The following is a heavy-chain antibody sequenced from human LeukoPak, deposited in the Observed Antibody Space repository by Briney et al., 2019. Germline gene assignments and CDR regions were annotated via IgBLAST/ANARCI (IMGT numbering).Heavy chain of an antibody. CDR2: IYYSGST. D-gene: IGHD6-19*01. V-gene: IGHV4-39*01. J-gene: IGHJ4*02. CDR3: ARTLYSGGWYSDY. CDR1: GGSISSSSYY. Sequence: PSETLSLTCTVSGGSISSSSYYWGWIRQPPGKGLEWIGSIYYSGSTYYNPSLKSRVTISVDTSKNQFSLKLSSVTAADTAVYYCARTLYSGGWYSDYWGQGTLVTVSS.